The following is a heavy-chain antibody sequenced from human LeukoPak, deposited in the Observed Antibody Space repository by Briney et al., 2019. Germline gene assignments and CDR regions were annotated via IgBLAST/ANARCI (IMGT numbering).Heavy chain of an antibody. CDR2: IKQDGSQS. Sequence: GGSLRLSCAASRFTFSSYWMSWVRQAPGNGLEWVANIKQDGSQSNYVDSVKGRFTISRDNAKNSLYLQMNSLRADDTAVYYCARELSWSGIDYWGQGTLVTVSS. CDR3: ARELSWSGIDY. CDR1: RFTFSSYW. V-gene: IGHV3-7*03. D-gene: IGHD3-10*01. J-gene: IGHJ4*02.